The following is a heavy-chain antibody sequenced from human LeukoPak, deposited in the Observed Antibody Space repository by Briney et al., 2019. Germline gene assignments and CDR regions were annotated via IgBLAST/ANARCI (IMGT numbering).Heavy chain of an antibody. V-gene: IGHV1-3*01. J-gene: IGHJ5*02. CDR2: INAGNGNT. CDR1: GYTFTSYA. Sequence: ASVKVSCKASGYTFTSYAMHWVRQAPGQRLEWMGWINAGNGNTKHSQKFQGRVTITRDTSASTAYMELSSLRSEDTAVYYCARSTVTPNWFDPWGQGTLVTVSS. D-gene: IGHD4-17*01. CDR3: ARSTVTPNWFDP.